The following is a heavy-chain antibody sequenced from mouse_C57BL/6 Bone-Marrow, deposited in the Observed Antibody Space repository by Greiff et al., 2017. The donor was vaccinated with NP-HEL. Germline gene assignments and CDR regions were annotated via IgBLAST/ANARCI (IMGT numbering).Heavy chain of an antibody. CDR2: INPNNGGT. CDR3: ARKGFTTTVVATDYYAMDY. CDR1: GYTFTDYN. D-gene: IGHD1-1*01. J-gene: IGHJ4*01. V-gene: IGHV1-18*01. Sequence: PLPPSFPALVPPFSSFHIPCKASGYTFTDYNMDWVKQSHGKSLEWIGDINPNNGGTIYNQKFKGKATLTVDKSSSTAYMELRSLTSEDTAVYYCARKGFTTTVVATDYYAMDYWGQGTSVTVSS.